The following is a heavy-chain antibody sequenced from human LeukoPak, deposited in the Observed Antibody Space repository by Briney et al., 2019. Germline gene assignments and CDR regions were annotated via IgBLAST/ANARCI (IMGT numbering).Heavy chain of an antibody. D-gene: IGHD3-3*01. CDR3: ARSPPLEWLLYYFDY. J-gene: IGHJ4*02. Sequence: GGSLRLSCAASGFTFSSYEMNWVRQAPGKGLEWVSYISSSGSTIYYADSVKGRFTISRDNAKNSLYLQMNSLRAEDTAVYYCARSPPLEWLLYYFDYWGQGTLVTVSS. CDR1: GFTFSSYE. V-gene: IGHV3-48*03. CDR2: ISSSGSTI.